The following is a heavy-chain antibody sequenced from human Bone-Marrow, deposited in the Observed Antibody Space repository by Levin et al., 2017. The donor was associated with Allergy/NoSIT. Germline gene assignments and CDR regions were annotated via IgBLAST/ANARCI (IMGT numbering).Heavy chain of an antibody. D-gene: IGHD3-3*01. J-gene: IGHJ4*02. CDR3: TTVGFWSGSFDY. CDR1: GFTFSNAW. V-gene: IGHV3-15*01. Sequence: GESLKISCAASGFTFSNAWMSWVRQAPGKGLEWVGRIKSKTDGGTTDYAAPVKGRFTISRDDSKNTLYLQMNSLKTEDTAVYYCTTVGFWSGSFDYWGQGTLVTVSS. CDR2: IKSKTDGGTT.